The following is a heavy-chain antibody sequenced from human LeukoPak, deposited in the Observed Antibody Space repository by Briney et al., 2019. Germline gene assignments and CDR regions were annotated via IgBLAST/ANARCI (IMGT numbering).Heavy chain of an antibody. V-gene: IGHV4-59*01. J-gene: IGHJ6*02. D-gene: IGHD3-10*01. CDR3: ARDRPSGSGSSFSLGMDV. Sequence: SGPTLVNPSETLSLTCTVSGGSISDFYWSWIRQPAGKGLEWIGYIYYSGSTKYNPSLKSRVTMSLDTSKSQFSLKLNSVTAADTAVYYCARDRPSGSGSSFSLGMDVWGQGTTVTVSS. CDR1: GGSISDFY. CDR2: IYYSGST.